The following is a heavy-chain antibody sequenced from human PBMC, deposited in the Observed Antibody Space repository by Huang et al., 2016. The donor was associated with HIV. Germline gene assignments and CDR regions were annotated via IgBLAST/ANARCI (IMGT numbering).Heavy chain of an antibody. CDR2: INHGGIT. CDR3: AREIMISFGGPFDP. CDR1: VGSFSGYY. Sequence: QVHLQQWGAGLLKPSETLSLTCAVYVGSFSGYYWTWIRQSPGKGLEWIGQINHGGITNDNPSLESRVTMAVDPSKKQFSLKLSSVSVADSAVYYCAREIMISFGGPFDPWGQGTLVIVSS. D-gene: IGHD3-16*01. V-gene: IGHV4-34*01. J-gene: IGHJ5*02.